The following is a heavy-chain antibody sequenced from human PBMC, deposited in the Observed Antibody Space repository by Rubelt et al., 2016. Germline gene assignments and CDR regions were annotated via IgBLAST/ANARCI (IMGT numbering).Heavy chain of an antibody. CDR1: GFTFSSYA. CDR3: ANPACTGDCLPTFDY. CDR2: IRRGGDT. J-gene: IGHJ4*02. Sequence: EVQLLESGGGLVQPGGSLRLSCAASGFTFSSYAMSWVRQAPGKGLEWVSSIRRGGDTYYADSVKGRFTISRDNSKNTLYLQMNGLRAEDTAVYYWANPACTGDCLPTFDYWGQGTLVAVSS. V-gene: IGHV3-23*01. D-gene: IGHD2-21*02.